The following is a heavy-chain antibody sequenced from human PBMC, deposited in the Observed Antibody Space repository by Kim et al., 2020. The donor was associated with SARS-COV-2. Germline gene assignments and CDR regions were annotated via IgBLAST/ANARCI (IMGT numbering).Heavy chain of an antibody. J-gene: IGHJ4*02. V-gene: IGHV4-59*01. D-gene: IGHD2-2*01. CDR3: ARISTRWSPFDY. Sequence: NYNPPLKSRVTISVDTSKNQFYLKRTSVTAAATAMYYCARISTRWSPFDYWGQGTLVTVSS.